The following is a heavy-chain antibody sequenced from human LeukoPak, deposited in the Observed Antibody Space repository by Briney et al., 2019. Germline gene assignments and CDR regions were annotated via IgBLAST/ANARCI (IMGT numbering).Heavy chain of an antibody. D-gene: IGHD3-22*01. J-gene: IGHJ4*02. CDR3: TRDPVPYYYDSSDPYYFDY. CDR2: IRSRADGGTT. V-gene: IGHV3-49*03. Sequence: GGYLCLSCTAAGFTFGDYAMSWFRHAPGNGLEGVGFIRSRADGGTTEYAASVKGRFTISRDDSKSIAYLQMNSLKTEDTAVYYCTRDPVPYYYDSSDPYYFDYWGQGTLVTVSS. CDR1: GFTFGDYA.